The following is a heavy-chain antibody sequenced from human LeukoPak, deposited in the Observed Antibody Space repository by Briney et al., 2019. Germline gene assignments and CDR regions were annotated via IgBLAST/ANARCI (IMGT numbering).Heavy chain of an antibody. CDR1: GGTFSSYA. CDR3: ARGNVVPATVGWFDP. CDR2: IIPIFGTA. V-gene: IGHV1-69*13. Sequence: ASVKVSCKASGGTFSSYAISWVRQAPGQGLEWMGGIIPIFGTANYAQKFHGRVTITADESTSTAYMELSSLRSEDTAVYYCARGNVVPATVGWFDPWGQGTLVTVSS. J-gene: IGHJ5*02. D-gene: IGHD2-2*01.